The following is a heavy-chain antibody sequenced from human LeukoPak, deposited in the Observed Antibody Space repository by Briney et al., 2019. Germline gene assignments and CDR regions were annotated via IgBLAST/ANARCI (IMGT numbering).Heavy chain of an antibody. CDR1: GYTFTSYG. D-gene: IGHD2-2*02. J-gene: IGHJ6*02. CDR2: ISAYNGNT. V-gene: IGHV1-18*01. Sequence: ASVKVSCKASGYTFTSYGISWVRQAPGQGLEWMGWISAYNGNTNYTQKLQGRVTMTTDTSTSTAYMELRSLRSDDTAVYYCARDPTPNIVVVPAAIRGATSYYYYGMDVWGQGTTVTVSS. CDR3: ARDPTPNIVVVPAAIRGATSYYYYGMDV.